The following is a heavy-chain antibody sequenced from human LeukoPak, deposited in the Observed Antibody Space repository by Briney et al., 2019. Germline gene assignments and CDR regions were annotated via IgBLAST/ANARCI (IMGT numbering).Heavy chain of an antibody. V-gene: IGHV1-8*01. J-gene: IGHJ1*01. Sequence: ASVKVSCKASGYTFTNYDINWVRQAPGQGLEWMGWMNPNSGNTGYAQKFQGRVTMTRNTSINTAYMELNRLTSEDTAVYYCARRMNYDSRVFQHWGQGTLVTVSS. D-gene: IGHD3-22*01. CDR3: ARRMNYDSRVFQH. CDR2: MNPNSGNT. CDR1: GYTFTNYD.